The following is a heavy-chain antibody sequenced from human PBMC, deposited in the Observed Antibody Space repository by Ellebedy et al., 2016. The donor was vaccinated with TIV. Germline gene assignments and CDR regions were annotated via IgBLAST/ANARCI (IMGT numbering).Heavy chain of an antibody. CDR2: ISGSGGST. CDR3: AKDSTPGGYYYYGMDV. D-gene: IGHD2-8*02. Sequence: PGGSLRLSCAASGFTFSSYAMSWVRQAPGKGLEWVSAISGSGGSTYYADSVKGRFTISRDNSKNTLYLQMNSLRVEDTAVYYCAKDSTPGGYYYYGMDVWGQGTTVTVSS. J-gene: IGHJ6*02. CDR1: GFTFSSYA. V-gene: IGHV3-23*01.